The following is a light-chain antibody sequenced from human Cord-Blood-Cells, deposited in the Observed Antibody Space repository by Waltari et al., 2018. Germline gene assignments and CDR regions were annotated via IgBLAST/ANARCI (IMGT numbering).Light chain of an antibody. V-gene: IGKV4-1*01. J-gene: IGKJ2*01. CDR1: QSVLYSSYNKNY. Sequence: DIVVTQSPDSLAVPLGETATINCKASQSVLYSSYNKNYLAWYQQKPGQPPKLLIYGASTWECGVPSRFSGSGSGTDFTLTISCLQAEDVAVYYCQQYYSTPQTFGQGTKLEIK. CDR2: GAS. CDR3: QQYYSTPQT.